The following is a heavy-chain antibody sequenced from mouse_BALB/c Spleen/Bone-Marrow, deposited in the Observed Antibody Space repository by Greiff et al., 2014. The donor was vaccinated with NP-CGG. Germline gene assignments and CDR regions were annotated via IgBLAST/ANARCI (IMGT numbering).Heavy chain of an antibody. CDR3: GGVTTVGAKNYYYSIDY. Sequence: EVQVVESGAGLVKPGGSLKLSCAASGFSFTGYFMSWVRQCPGKSLEWIAGVSPYGGDTFYHHNFKGKSTLTMDKSSSTTDMEHLSLTSEVCAVYYWGGVTTVGAKNYYYSIDYWGQGTSVTVSS. CDR2: VSPYGGDT. CDR1: GFSFTGYF. V-gene: IGHV1-37*01. J-gene: IGHJ4*01. D-gene: IGHD1-1*01.